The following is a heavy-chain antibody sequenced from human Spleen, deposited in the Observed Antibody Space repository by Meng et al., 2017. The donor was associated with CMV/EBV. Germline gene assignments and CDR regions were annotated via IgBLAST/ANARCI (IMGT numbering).Heavy chain of an antibody. CDR2: INSDGSIT. CDR3: INGGAELHY. Sequence: GESLKISCAASGFTFTNYWMHWVRQAPGKGLVWVSRINSDGSITDYADSVKGRFAISRDNAKNTLYLQMNSLRAEDTAIYYCINGGAELHYWGQGTLVTVSS. CDR1: GFTFTNYW. J-gene: IGHJ4*02. D-gene: IGHD1-7*01. V-gene: IGHV3-74*01.